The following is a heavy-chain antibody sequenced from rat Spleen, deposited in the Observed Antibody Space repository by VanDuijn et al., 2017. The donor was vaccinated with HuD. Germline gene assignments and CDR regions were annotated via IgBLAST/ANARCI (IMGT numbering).Heavy chain of an antibody. Sequence: QVQMKETGPGLVQTTQTLSVTCTVSGFSLTSYGVHWVRQAPGKGLEWMGIIWGDGSTNYNSALKSRLSISRDTSKSQVFLTMNSLQTDDTGTYYCARDGEAVAASNWFAYWGQGTLVTVSS. CDR2: IWGDGST. J-gene: IGHJ3*01. V-gene: IGHV2-77*01. D-gene: IGHD1-2*01. CDR3: ARDGEAVAASNWFAY. CDR1: GFSLTSYG.